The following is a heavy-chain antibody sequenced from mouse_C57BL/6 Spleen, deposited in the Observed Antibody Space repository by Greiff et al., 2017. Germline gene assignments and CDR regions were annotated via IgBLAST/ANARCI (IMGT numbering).Heavy chain of an antibody. J-gene: IGHJ4*01. Sequence: EVQLVESGGGLVQPGASLKLSCESYEYEFPSHDMSWVRQTPEKRLELVAAINSDGGSTYYPETMERRFIISKDKSNKTLYLHISSLTSEDSALYCAASRRVHAIDYWGQGTTVTVSS. V-gene: IGHV5-2*01. CDR3: ASRRVHAIDY. CDR1: EYEFPSHD. CDR2: INSDGGST.